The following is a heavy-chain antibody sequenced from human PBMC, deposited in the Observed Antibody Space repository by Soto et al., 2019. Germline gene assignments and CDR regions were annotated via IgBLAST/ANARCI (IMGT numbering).Heavy chain of an antibody. CDR3: ARDEGYSYGSAPMDV. D-gene: IGHD5-18*01. Sequence: SVKVSCKASGGTFSSYAISWVRQAPGQGLEWMGGIIPIFGTANYAQKFQGRVTITADESTSTAYMELSSLRSEDTAVYYCARDEGYSYGSAPMDVWGQGTTVTVSS. J-gene: IGHJ6*02. V-gene: IGHV1-69*13. CDR1: GGTFSSYA. CDR2: IIPIFGTA.